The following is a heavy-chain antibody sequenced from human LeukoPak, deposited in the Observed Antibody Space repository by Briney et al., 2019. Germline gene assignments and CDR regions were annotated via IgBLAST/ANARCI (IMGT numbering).Heavy chain of an antibody. V-gene: IGHV1-24*01. CDR1: GYTLTELS. J-gene: IGHJ4*02. CDR3: ATGQNQVGATLFDY. D-gene: IGHD1-26*01. CDR2: FDPEDGET. Sequence: ASVTVSCKVSGYTLTELSMHWVRQAPGKGLEWMGGFDPEDGETIYAQKFQGRVTMTEDTSTDTAYMELSSLRSEDTAVYYCATGQNQVGATLFDYWGQGTLVTVSS.